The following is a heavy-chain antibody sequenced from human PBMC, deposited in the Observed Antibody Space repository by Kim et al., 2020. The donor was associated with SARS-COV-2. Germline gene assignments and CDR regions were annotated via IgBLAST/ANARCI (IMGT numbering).Heavy chain of an antibody. CDR3: AKWNSNWRAYDV. D-gene: IGHD3-16*01. J-gene: IGHJ4*02. Sequence: SETLSLTCSVSGGSIKSHYWNWVRQPPGKGLEWIGYVFHNGEASYSPSLKRRVTLSVDTSKSQFSLRLTSVTAADTAVYYCAKWNSNWRAYDVWGPGTL. CDR2: VFHNGEA. CDR1: GGSIKSHY. V-gene: IGHV4-4*08.